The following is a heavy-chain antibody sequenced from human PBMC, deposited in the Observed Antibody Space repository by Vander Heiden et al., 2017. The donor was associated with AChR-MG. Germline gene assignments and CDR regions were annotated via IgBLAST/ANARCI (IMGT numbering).Heavy chain of an antibody. D-gene: IGHD3-22*01. Sequence: QVQLVESGGGVVQPGRSLRLSCAASVFPFRSHGMHRVRPVRGKGLEWVAVIWYDGSNKFYADAVKGRFTISRDNSKNTLYLEMKSLRVEDTAVYYCTRGEYHDSSGYYLKWGQGTLVTVSS. CDR1: VFPFRSHG. CDR3: TRGEYHDSSGYYLK. CDR2: IWYDGSNK. V-gene: IGHV3-33*01. J-gene: IGHJ4*02.